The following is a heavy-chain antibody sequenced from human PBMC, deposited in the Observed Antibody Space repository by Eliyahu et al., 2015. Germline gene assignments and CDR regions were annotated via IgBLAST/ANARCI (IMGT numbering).Heavy chain of an antibody. CDR2: INVNNGGT. Sequence: QVQLVQSGAEMKKPGASVKVSCKASGYTFTDYYIHWVRQAPGQGLEWLGWINVNNGGTNYAQNFQGRVTMTRDTSISTAYMELSRLRSDDTAVYYCARDRHVDVWGQGTTVTVSS. J-gene: IGHJ6*02. CDR1: GYTFTDYY. V-gene: IGHV1-2*02. CDR3: ARDRHVDV.